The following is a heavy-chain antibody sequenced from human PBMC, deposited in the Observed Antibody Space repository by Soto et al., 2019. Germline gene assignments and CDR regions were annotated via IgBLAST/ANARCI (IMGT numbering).Heavy chain of an antibody. D-gene: IGHD6-13*01. CDR3: ARVWGSWSGGLNWFDP. J-gene: IGHJ5*02. CDR1: GGTFSSYA. V-gene: IGHV1-69*06. CDR2: IIPIFGTA. Sequence: ASVKVSCKASGGTFSSYAISWVRQAPGQGLEWMGGIIPIFGTANYAQKFQGRVTITADKSTSTAYMELSSLRSEDTAVYYCARVWGSWSGGLNWFDPWGQGTLVTVSS.